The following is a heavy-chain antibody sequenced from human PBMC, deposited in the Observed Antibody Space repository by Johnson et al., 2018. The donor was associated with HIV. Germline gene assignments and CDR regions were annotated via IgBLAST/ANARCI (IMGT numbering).Heavy chain of an antibody. CDR2: ISYDGSNK. CDR3: AKGVSDSSGYYYGEDAFES. V-gene: IGHV3-30*04. CDR1: VFTFSSYA. Sequence: QVQLVESGGGVVQPGRSLRLSCAASVFTFSSYAMHWVRQAPGKGLEWVAVISYDGSNKYYADSVKGRFTISRDNSKNPLYLQMISLGAEDTAVYYCAKGVSDSSGYYYGEDAFESWGQGTMVIVSS. D-gene: IGHD3-22*01. J-gene: IGHJ3*02.